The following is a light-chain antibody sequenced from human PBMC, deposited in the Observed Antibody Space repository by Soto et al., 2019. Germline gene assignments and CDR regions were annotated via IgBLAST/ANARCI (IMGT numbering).Light chain of an antibody. J-gene: IGKJ1*01. Sequence: IVLKQSPATLYFSPGERATLSCGVYQTVSRNYLAWYQQKPGLAPRLLIYEASSRDSGIPDRFSGSGSGTDFTLTISRLEPEDVAVYYCQQYGSSPRTFGRGTKVDIK. V-gene: IGKV3D-20*01. CDR3: QQYGSSPRT. CDR1: QTVSRNY. CDR2: EAS.